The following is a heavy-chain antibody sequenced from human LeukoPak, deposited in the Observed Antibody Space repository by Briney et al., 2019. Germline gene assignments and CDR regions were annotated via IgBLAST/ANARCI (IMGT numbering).Heavy chain of an antibody. J-gene: IGHJ4*02. V-gene: IGHV5-51*01. D-gene: IGHD2-15*01. Sequence: GESLKISCKGSGYRLTSYWIGWVRQMPAKGLEWMGIIYPGDSDTRYSPSFQGQVTISADKSTSTAYLQWSSLKASDTAMYYCARLGEVVVPRSFDYWGQGTLVTVSS. CDR3: ARLGEVVVPRSFDY. CDR1: GYRLTSYW. CDR2: IYPGDSDT.